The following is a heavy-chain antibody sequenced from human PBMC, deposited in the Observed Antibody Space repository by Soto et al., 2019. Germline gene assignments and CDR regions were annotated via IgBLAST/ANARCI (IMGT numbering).Heavy chain of an antibody. CDR3: ARDRPFSVSWEPIDY. Sequence: ASVKVSCKASGYTFTSYGISWVRQAPGQGLEWMAWISAYDGDTQYAHNLQGRVTMATDSSTNTAYMELRSLRSDDTAVYYCARDRPFSVSWEPIDYWGQGTLVTVSS. D-gene: IGHD6-13*01. V-gene: IGHV1-18*04. CDR1: GYTFTSYG. J-gene: IGHJ4*02. CDR2: ISAYDGDT.